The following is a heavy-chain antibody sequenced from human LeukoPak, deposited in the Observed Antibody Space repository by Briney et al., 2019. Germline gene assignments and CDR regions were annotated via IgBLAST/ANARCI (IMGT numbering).Heavy chain of an antibody. V-gene: IGHV1-2*02. J-gene: IGHJ5*02. CDR3: ARAGGRSWFDP. Sequence: ASVKVSCKASGYTFTGYYMHWVRQAPGQGLEWMGWINPNSGGTNYAQKFQGRVTMTTDTSMSTAYMELSRLTSDDTAVYYCARAGGRSWFDPWGQGTLVTVSS. CDR1: GYTFTGYY. CDR2: INPNSGGT.